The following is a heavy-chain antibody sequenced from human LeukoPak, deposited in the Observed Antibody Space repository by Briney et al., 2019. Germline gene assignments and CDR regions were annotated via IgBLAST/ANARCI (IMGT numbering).Heavy chain of an antibody. CDR3: ARVTLYGDYDY. V-gene: IGHV3-23*01. J-gene: IGHJ4*02. D-gene: IGHD4-17*01. Sequence: GGPLRLSCAASGFTFSSYAMSWVRQAPGKGLEWVSAISGSGGSTYYADSVKGRFTISRDNSKNTLYLQMNSLRAEDTAVYYCARVTLYGDYDYWGQGTLVTVSS. CDR2: ISGSGGST. CDR1: GFTFSSYA.